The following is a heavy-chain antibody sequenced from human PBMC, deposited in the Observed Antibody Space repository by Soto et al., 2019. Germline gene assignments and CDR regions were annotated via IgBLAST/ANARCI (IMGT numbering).Heavy chain of an antibody. Sequence: PSETLSLTCTVSGGSISSGDYYWSWIRQPPGKGLEWIGYIYYSGSTYYNPSLKSRVTISVDTSKNQFSLKLSSVTAADTAVYYCARADAPYYYDSSGYYYGKERYYGMDVWGQGTTVTVSS. J-gene: IGHJ6*02. CDR3: ARADAPYYYDSSGYYYGKERYYGMDV. CDR1: GGSISSGDYY. CDR2: IYYSGST. D-gene: IGHD3-22*01. V-gene: IGHV4-30-4*01.